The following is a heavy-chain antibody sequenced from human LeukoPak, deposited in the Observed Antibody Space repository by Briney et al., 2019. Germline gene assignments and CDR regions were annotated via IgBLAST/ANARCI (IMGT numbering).Heavy chain of an antibody. J-gene: IGHJ4*02. Sequence: ASVKVSCKTSGYTFTNYAMHWVRQAPGQTIQWLAWINPANGYTRYPQHFRDRVTVSSDTSADTAYMELSSLRSEDKAIYYCAIRDGHTDYWGQGTLVTVSS. CDR2: INPANGYT. CDR3: AIRDGHTDY. D-gene: IGHD5-24*01. V-gene: IGHV1-3*03. CDR1: GYTFTNYA.